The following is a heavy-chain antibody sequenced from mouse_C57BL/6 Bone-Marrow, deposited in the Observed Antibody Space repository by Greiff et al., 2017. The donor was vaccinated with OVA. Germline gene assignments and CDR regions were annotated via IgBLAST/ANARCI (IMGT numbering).Heavy chain of an antibody. J-gene: IGHJ1*03. Sequence: EVKLMESGAELVRPGASVKLSCTASGFNIKDDYMHWVKQRPEQGLEWIGWIDPENGDTEYASKFQGKATITADTSSNTAYLQLSSLTSEDTAVYYCTTGYYVYFDVWGTGTTVTVSS. CDR1: GFNIKDDY. CDR3: TTGYYVYFDV. D-gene: IGHD2-3*01. CDR2: IDPENGDT. V-gene: IGHV14-4*01.